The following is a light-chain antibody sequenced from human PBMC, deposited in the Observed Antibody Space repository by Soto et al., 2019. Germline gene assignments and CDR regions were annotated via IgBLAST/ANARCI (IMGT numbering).Light chain of an antibody. J-gene: IGKJ4*01. CDR2: DAS. CDR1: QSISNY. CDR3: QQYAGLPLT. Sequence: DIQMTQSPSSLSASVGDRVTITCRASQSISNYLNWYQQKPGKAPNVLIYDASNLEAGVPSRFSGSGSGTDFTFTISSLQPEDIATYFCQQYAGLPLTFGGGTKVDIK. V-gene: IGKV1-33*01.